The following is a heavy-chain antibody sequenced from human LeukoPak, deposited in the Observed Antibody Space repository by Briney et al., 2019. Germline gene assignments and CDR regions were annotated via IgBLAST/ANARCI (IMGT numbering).Heavy chain of an antibody. CDR1: GGSISSYY. J-gene: IGHJ6*02. V-gene: IGHV4-59*08. Sequence: PSETLSLTCTVSGGSISSYYWSWIRQPPWTALEWIGYIYYSGSTNYTPSLKSRVTISVDTSKNQFPLKLSSVTAADTAVYYCARQGVVVVAATRYYYYYGMDVWGQGTTVTVSS. CDR3: ARQGVVVVAATRYYYYYGMDV. CDR2: IYYSGST. D-gene: IGHD2-15*01.